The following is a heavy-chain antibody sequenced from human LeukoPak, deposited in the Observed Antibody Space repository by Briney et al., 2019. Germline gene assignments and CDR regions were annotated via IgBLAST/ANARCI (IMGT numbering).Heavy chain of an antibody. V-gene: IGHV4-38-2*02. Sequence: SETLPLTCAVSGYSISSGYYWGWIRQPPGKGLEWIGSIYHSGSTYYNPSLKSRVTISVDTSKNQFSLKLSSVTAADTAVYYCARELNCSGGSCSRFDPWGQGTLVTVSS. D-gene: IGHD2-15*01. CDR1: GYSISSGYY. J-gene: IGHJ5*02. CDR2: IYHSGST. CDR3: ARELNCSGGSCSRFDP.